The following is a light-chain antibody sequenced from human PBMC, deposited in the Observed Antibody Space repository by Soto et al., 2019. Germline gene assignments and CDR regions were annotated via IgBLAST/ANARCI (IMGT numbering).Light chain of an antibody. CDR3: CSYAGTFYV. J-gene: IGLJ1*01. V-gene: IGLV2-8*01. CDR1: SGDVGGYNY. CDR2: EVN. Sequence: QSLLTQPPSASGSPGQSFTISCTGTSGDVGGYNYVSWYQQYPGKAPKIMLYEVNKRPSGVPDRFWGSKSGNTASLTISGLQAEDEAEYHCCSYAGTFYVFGTGTKVTVL.